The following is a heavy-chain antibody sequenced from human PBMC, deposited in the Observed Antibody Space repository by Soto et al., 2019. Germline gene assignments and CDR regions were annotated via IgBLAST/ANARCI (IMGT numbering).Heavy chain of an antibody. V-gene: IGHV4-59*01. CDR1: GGSISSYY. CDR2: IYYSGST. J-gene: IGHJ5*02. CDR3: ARDLRGYGFWSGYYSYNWFDP. Sequence: SETLSLTCTVSGGSISSYYWSWIRQPPGKGLEWIGYIYYSGSTNYNPSLKSRVTISVDTSKNQFSLKLSSVTAADTAVYYCARDLRGYGFWSGYYSYNWFDPWGQGTLVTVSS. D-gene: IGHD3-3*01.